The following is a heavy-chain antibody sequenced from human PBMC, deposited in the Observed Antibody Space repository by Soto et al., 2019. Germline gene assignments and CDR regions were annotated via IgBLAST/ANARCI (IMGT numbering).Heavy chain of an antibody. V-gene: IGHV3-30*18. Sequence: SLRLSCAASGFTFSSYGMHWVRQAPGKGLEWVAVISYDGSNKYYADSVKGRFTISRDNSKNTLYLQMNSLRAEDTAVYYCAKDMGQWPSLYYYYYGMDVWGQGTTVTSP. D-gene: IGHD6-19*01. CDR1: GFTFSSYG. CDR2: ISYDGSNK. J-gene: IGHJ6*02. CDR3: AKDMGQWPSLYYYYYGMDV.